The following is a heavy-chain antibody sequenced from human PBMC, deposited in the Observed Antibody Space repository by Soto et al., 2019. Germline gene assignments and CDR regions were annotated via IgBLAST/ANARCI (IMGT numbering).Heavy chain of an antibody. Sequence: QVQLVESGGGVVQPGRSLRLSCAASGFTFSSYGMHWVRQAPGKGLEWVAVISYDGSNKYYADSVKGRFTISRDNSKNTLYLQMNSLRAEDTAVYYCAKDGSSSGWYYDHFQHWGQGTLVTVSS. V-gene: IGHV3-30*18. D-gene: IGHD6-19*01. J-gene: IGHJ1*01. CDR2: ISYDGSNK. CDR1: GFTFSSYG. CDR3: AKDGSSSGWYYDHFQH.